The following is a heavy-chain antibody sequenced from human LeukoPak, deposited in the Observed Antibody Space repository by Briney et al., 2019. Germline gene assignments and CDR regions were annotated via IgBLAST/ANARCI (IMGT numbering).Heavy chain of an antibody. CDR1: GFTFSSYA. V-gene: IGHV4-39*07. CDR3: AGTELGYCTVTGCPLES. Sequence: GSLRLSCAASGFTFSSYAMSWVRQAPGKGLEWIGSIYYSGSTYYNPSLKSRVTISVDTSKSQFSLNLRSVTAADTALYFCAGTELGYCTVTGCPLESWGQGTLVTVSS. D-gene: IGHD2-8*02. CDR2: IYYSGST. J-gene: IGHJ4*02.